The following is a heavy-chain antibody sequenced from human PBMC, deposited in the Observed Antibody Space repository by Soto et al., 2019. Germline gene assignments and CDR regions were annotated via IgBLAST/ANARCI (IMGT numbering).Heavy chain of an antibody. CDR1: GGSVSSGSYY. Sequence: SETLSLTCTVSGGSVSSGSYYWNWIRQPPGKGLEWIGYIYYSGSTNYNPSLKSRVTISVDTSKNQFSLKLSSVTAADTAVYYCASFSTVTTSGYYFDYWGQGTLVTVSS. V-gene: IGHV4-61*01. D-gene: IGHD4-17*01. CDR3: ASFSTVTTSGYYFDY. CDR2: IYYSGST. J-gene: IGHJ4*02.